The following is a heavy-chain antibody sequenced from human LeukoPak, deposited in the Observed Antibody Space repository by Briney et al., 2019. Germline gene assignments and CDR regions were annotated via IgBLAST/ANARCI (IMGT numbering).Heavy chain of an antibody. CDR2: IKEDGSEK. Sequence: GGSLRLSCAASGFTFSGYWMSWVRQAPGKGLEWVANIKEDGSEKDYVDSVKGRFTISRDNARQSLYLQMNSLRAEDTAVYYCARDRVVVVPAAIDAGYYMDVWGKGTTVTVSS. J-gene: IGHJ6*03. V-gene: IGHV3-7*03. CDR1: GFTFSGYW. CDR3: ARDRVVVVPAAIDAGYYMDV. D-gene: IGHD2-2*02.